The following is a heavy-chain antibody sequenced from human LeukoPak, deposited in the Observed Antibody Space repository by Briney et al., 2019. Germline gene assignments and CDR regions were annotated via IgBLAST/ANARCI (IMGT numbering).Heavy chain of an antibody. J-gene: IGHJ4*02. CDR2: MSYDGTDK. D-gene: IGHD1-26*01. Sequence: GGSLRLSCAASGFTFRSYGMHWVRQAPGKGLEWVTFMSYDGTDKYYADSVKGRFTISRDNSKNTVYLQMNSLRAEDTAVYFCAKDPGLGGDRDYSGQGTLVTVSS. CDR3: AKDPGLGGDRDY. V-gene: IGHV3-30*02. CDR1: GFTFRSYG.